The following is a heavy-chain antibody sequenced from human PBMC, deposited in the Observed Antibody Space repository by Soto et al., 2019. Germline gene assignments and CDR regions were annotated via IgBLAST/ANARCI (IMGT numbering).Heavy chain of an antibody. CDR2: MNPNSGTS. D-gene: IGHD3-9*01. CDR3: AKVATSYYDILTGSLDS. V-gene: IGHV1-8*01. CDR1: GYTFTNYD. Sequence: GASVKVSCKASGYTFTNYDINWVRQATGQGLEWMGWMNPNSGTSDYAQKFRGRLTLTRDTSISTAYMELRSLRSEDTAVYYCAKVATSYYDILTGSLDSWGQGPLVTVSS. J-gene: IGHJ4*02.